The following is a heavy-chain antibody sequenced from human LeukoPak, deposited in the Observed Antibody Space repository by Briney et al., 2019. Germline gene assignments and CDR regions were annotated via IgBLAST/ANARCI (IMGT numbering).Heavy chain of an antibody. D-gene: IGHD5-18*01. V-gene: IGHV1-69*05. Sequence: GSSVKVSCKASGGTFSSYAISWVRQAPGQGLEWMGWIIPIFGTANYAQKFQGRVTITTDESTSTAYMELSSLRSEDTAVYYCASSPRGYSYGTYFDYWGQGTLVTVSS. CDR3: ASSPRGYSYGTYFDY. CDR2: IIPIFGTA. J-gene: IGHJ4*02. CDR1: GGTFSSYA.